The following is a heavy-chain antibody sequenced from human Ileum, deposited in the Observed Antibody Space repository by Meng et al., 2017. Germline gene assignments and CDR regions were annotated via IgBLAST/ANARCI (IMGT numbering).Heavy chain of an antibody. CDR3: AREPPAAAGTGADY. J-gene: IGHJ4*02. CDR2: IYYSGTT. CDR1: GGSISSGGYY. V-gene: IGHV4-31*03. D-gene: IGHD6-13*01. Sequence: QVQLQESGPGLVKPSQTLSFTCTVSGGSISSGGYYWSWIRQHPGKGLEWIGYIYYSGTTYYNPSLKSRVTISVDTSKNQFSLKLSSVTAADTAVYYCAREPPAAAGTGADYWGQGTLVTVSS.